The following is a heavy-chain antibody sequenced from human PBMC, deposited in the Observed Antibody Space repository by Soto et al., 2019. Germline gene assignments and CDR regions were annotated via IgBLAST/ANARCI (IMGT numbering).Heavy chain of an antibody. J-gene: IGHJ4*02. D-gene: IGHD3-9*01. CDR1: GYTFTSYA. CDR2: INAGNGNT. V-gene: IGHV1-3*01. CDR3: ARDSPRGYYDILTGSNSFDY. Sequence: QVQLVQSGAEVKKPGASVKVSCKASGYTFTSYAMHWVRQAPGQRLEWMGWINAGNGNTKYSQKFQGRVTITRDTSASTAYMELSSLRSEDTAVYYCARDSPRGYYDILTGSNSFDYWGQGTLVTVSS.